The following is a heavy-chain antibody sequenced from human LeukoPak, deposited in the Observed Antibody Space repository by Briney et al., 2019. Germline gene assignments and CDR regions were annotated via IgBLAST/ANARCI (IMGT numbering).Heavy chain of an antibody. CDR2: INPNSGGT. CDR1: GYTFTGYY. D-gene: IGHD3-10*01. CDR3: ARDQSYYGSGSYYNGDY. J-gene: IGHJ4*02. V-gene: IGHV1-2*02. Sequence: ASVKDSCKASGYTFTGYYMHWVRQAPGQGLEWMGWINPNSGGTNYAQKFQGRVTMTRDTSISTAYMELSRLRSDDTAVYYCARDQSYYGSGSYYNGDYWGQGTLVTVSS.